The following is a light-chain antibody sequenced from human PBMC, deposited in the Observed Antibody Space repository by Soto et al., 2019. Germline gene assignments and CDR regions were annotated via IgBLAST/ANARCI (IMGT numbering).Light chain of an antibody. CDR2: DVS. J-gene: IGLJ2*01. V-gene: IGLV2-11*01. CDR3: CSYAGSYTLI. Sequence: QSALTQPRSVSGSPGQSVTISCTGTSSDVGGFHYVSWYPHHPGKAPKLMIYDVSERPSGVPDRFSGSKSGNTASLTISGLQAEDEADYHCCSYAGSYTLIFGGGTKLTVL. CDR1: SSDVGGFHY.